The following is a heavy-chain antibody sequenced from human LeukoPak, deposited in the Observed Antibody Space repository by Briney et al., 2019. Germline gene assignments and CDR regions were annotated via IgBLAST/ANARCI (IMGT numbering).Heavy chain of an antibody. CDR3: ARQPPGIAVAGTREYYFDY. D-gene: IGHD6-19*01. CDR2: IYYSGST. J-gene: IGHJ4*02. Sequence: PSETLSLTCTVSGGSISSSSYYWGWIRQPPGKGLEWIGSIYYSGSTYYNPSLKSRVTISVDTSKNQFSLKLSSVTAADTAVYYCARQPPGIAVAGTREYYFDYWGQGTLVTVSS. CDR1: GGSISSSSYY. V-gene: IGHV4-39*01.